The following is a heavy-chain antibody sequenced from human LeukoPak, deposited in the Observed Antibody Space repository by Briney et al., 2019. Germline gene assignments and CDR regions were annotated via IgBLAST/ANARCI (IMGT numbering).Heavy chain of an antibody. D-gene: IGHD1-26*01. J-gene: IGHJ3*02. CDR3: LTIVESVASDI. V-gene: IGHV3-11*04. CDR2: ISSSGSTK. Sequence: PGGSLRLSCAASGFTFNDYYMSWIRQAPGKGLEWVSYISSSGSTKHYADSVKGRFTISRDNAKNSLYLQMNSLRAEDTAVYYCLTIVESVASDIWGQGTMVTVSS. CDR1: GFTFNDYY.